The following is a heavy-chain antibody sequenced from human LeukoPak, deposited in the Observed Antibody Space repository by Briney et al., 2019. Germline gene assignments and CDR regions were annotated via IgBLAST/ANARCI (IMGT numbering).Heavy chain of an antibody. Sequence: SETLSLTRTVSGGSISSYYWSWIRQPPGKGLEWIGYIYYSGSTNYNPSLKSRVTISVDTSKNQFSLKLSSVTAADTAVYYCARNSIAAAGTALDYWGQGTLVTVSS. CDR1: GGSISSYY. CDR3: ARNSIAAAGTALDY. D-gene: IGHD6-13*01. V-gene: IGHV4-59*08. CDR2: IYYSGST. J-gene: IGHJ4*02.